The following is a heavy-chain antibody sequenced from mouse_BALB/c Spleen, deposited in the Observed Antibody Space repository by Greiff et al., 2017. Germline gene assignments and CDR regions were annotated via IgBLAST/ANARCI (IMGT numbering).Heavy chain of an antibody. V-gene: IGHV5-17*02. D-gene: IGHD1-1*01. J-gene: IGHJ4*01. CDR3: ARSAYYYGSSPYYAMDY. CDR1: GFTFSSFG. CDR2: ISSGSSTI. Sequence: DVMLVESGGGLVQPGGSRKLSCAASGFTFSSFGMHWVRQAPEKGLEWVAYISSGSSTIYYADTVKGRFTISRDNPKNTLFLQMTSLRSEDTAMYYCARSAYYYGSSPYYAMDYWGQGTSVTVSS.